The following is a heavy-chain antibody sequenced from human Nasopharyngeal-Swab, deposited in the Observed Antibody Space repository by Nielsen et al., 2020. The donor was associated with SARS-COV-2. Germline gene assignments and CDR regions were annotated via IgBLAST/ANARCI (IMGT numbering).Heavy chain of an antibody. D-gene: IGHD2-21*02. CDR3: ARATDLYYYYGMDV. Sequence: ASVKVSCKASGYIFTSFYMLWVRQATGQGLEWMGKINPGGGSTSYEQKFQVRVTMTRDTSTSTAYMELSSLRSEDTAVYYCARATDLYYYYGMDVWGQGTTVTVSS. CDR2: INPGGGST. CDR1: GYIFTSFY. J-gene: IGHJ6*02. V-gene: IGHV1-46*01.